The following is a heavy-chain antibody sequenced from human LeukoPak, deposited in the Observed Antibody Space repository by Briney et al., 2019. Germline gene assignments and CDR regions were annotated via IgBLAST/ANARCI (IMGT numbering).Heavy chain of an antibody. V-gene: IGHV3-15*01. CDR2: IQTKTDGGTT. CDR3: TNHSTESAFDY. Sequence: PGGSLRLSCAASGFTFSGAWMTWVRQAPGKGLEWVGRIQTKTDGGTTDYAAPVKGRFTISRDDSKNTLYLQMNSLKTEDTAVYYRTNHSTESAFDYWGQGTLVTVSS. J-gene: IGHJ4*02. D-gene: IGHD1-14*01. CDR1: GFTFSGAW.